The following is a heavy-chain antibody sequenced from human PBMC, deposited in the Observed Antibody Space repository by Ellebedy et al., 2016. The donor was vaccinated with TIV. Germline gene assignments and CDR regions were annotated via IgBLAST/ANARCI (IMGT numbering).Heavy chain of an antibody. Sequence: MPSETLSLTCTVSGGSISSYYWSWIRQPPGKGLEWIGYIYYSGSTNYNPSLKSRVTISVDTSKNQFSLKLSSVTAADTAVYYCARVTYYYGSGSFSYFDYWGQGTLVTVSS. D-gene: IGHD3-10*01. J-gene: IGHJ4*02. CDR3: ARVTYYYGSGSFSYFDY. V-gene: IGHV4-59*12. CDR2: IYYSGST. CDR1: GGSISSYY.